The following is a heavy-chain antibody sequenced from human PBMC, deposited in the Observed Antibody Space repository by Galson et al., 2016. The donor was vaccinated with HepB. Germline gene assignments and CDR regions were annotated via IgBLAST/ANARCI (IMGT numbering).Heavy chain of an antibody. CDR1: GYTFTSYA. Sequence: SVKVSCKASGYTFTSYAIHWVRQAPGQRPEWMGCISTANGDTKYSEKFRGRITITRDTSATTTFMELISLRSADTAVYYCVRDHWGVEYWGQGTLVTVSS. D-gene: IGHD7-27*01. V-gene: IGHV1-3*04. CDR2: ISTANGDT. CDR3: VRDHWGVEY. J-gene: IGHJ4*02.